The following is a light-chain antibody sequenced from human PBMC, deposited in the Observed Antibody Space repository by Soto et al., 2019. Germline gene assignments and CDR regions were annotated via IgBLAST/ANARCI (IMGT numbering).Light chain of an antibody. CDR2: GAS. V-gene: IGKV3-15*01. Sequence: EIVMTQSPATLSVSPGERATLSCRASQSVSSNLAWYQQKPGQAPRLLIYGASTRATGIPARFSGSGSGTEFTLTISSRQSEDVAVYYYQQYNNWPSPWTFGQGTKVEIK. CDR3: QQYNNWPSPWT. J-gene: IGKJ1*01. CDR1: QSVSSN.